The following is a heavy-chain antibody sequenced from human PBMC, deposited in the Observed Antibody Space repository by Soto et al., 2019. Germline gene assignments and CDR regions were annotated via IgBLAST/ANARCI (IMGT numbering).Heavy chain of an antibody. Sequence: EVQLLESGGGLIHPGGSLRLSCAASGFIFRNYAMSWVRQAPGKGLEWVSGISGSGGSTYYADSVKGRFTISRDNSKNTLYLQMNSLRAEDTAIYYFANVMIDVGGAPADYWGQGTLVIVSS. CDR3: ANVMIDVGGAPADY. D-gene: IGHD3-16*01. J-gene: IGHJ4*02. V-gene: IGHV3-23*01. CDR1: GFIFRNYA. CDR2: ISGSGGST.